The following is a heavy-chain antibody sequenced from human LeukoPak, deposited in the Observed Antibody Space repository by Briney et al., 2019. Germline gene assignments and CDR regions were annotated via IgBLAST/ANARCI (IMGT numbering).Heavy chain of an antibody. D-gene: IGHD5-24*01. CDR2: IKSNTDGGTT. CDR1: GFTVSSNY. V-gene: IGHV3-15*01. J-gene: IGHJ4*02. CDR3: TTAAESWLQPDY. Sequence: GGSLRLSCAASGFTVSSNYMSWVRQAPGKGLEWVGRIKSNTDGGTTLYAVPVKGRFTISRDDSKNTLYLQMNSLKTEDTALYYCTTAAESWLQPDYWGQGTRVTVSS.